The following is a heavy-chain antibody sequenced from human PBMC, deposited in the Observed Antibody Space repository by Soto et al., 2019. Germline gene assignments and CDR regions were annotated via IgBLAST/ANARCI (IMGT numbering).Heavy chain of an antibody. Sequence: GGSLRLSCAASGFTFSSYGMHWVRQAPGKGLEWVAVISYDGSNKYYADSVKGRFTISRDNSKNTLYLQMNSLRAEDTAVYYCAKEGQYYDILTGYRSFYGMDVWRQGPTFTAPS. CDR3: AKEGQYYDILTGYRSFYGMDV. CDR2: ISYDGSNK. CDR1: GFTFSSYG. V-gene: IGHV3-30*18. J-gene: IGHJ6*02. D-gene: IGHD3-9*01.